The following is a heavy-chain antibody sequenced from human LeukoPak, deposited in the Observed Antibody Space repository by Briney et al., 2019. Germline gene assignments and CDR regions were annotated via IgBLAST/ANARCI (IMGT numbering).Heavy chain of an antibody. D-gene: IGHD6-13*01. Sequence: GASVKLSCKASGYTFTSYGISWLRQTPGQGLEWMGWISAYNGNTNYAQKLQGRVTMTTDTSTTTAYMELRSLRSDDTAVYYCARGRSSWYYFDYWGQGTLVSVSS. J-gene: IGHJ4*02. CDR2: ISAYNGNT. CDR1: GYTFTSYG. V-gene: IGHV1-18*01. CDR3: ARGRSSWYYFDY.